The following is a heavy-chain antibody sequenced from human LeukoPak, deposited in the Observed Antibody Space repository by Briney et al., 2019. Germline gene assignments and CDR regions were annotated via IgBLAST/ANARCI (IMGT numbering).Heavy chain of an antibody. J-gene: IGHJ1*01. CDR2: ISYDGSNK. Sequence: GGSLRLSCAASGFTFNSYGMHWVRQAPGKGLEWVAVISYDGSNKYYADSVKGRFTISRDNSKNPLYLQMNSLRSDDTAVYYCARDRPLYCSSTSCPKYFQHWGQGTLVTVSS. D-gene: IGHD2-2*01. CDR1: GFTFNSYG. V-gene: IGHV3-30*03. CDR3: ARDRPLYCSSTSCPKYFQH.